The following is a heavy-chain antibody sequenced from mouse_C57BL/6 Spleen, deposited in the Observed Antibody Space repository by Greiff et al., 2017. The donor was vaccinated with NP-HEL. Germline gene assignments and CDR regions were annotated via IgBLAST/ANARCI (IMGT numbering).Heavy chain of an antibody. CDR1: GYTFTSYW. J-gene: IGHJ2*01. CDR2: IYPGSGST. V-gene: IGHV1-55*01. CDR3: ARSGAYGNSFVY. D-gene: IGHD2-1*01. Sequence: VQLQQPGAELVKPGASVKMSCKASGYTFTSYWITWVKQRPGQGLEWIGDIYPGSGSTNYNEKFKSKATLTVDTSSSTAYMQLSSLTSEDSAVYYCARSGAYGNSFVYWGQGTTLTVSS.